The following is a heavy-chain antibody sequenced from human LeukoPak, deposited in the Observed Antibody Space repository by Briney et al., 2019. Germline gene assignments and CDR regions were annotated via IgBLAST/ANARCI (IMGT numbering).Heavy chain of an antibody. J-gene: IGHJ4*02. CDR2: ISASGGST. CDR1: GFTFSTYA. CDR3: AKDLYSVAGDY. V-gene: IGHV3-23*01. Sequence: GGSLRLSCAASGFTFSTYAMSWVRQAPGKGLEWVSLISASGGSTHYADSVKGRFTISRDNSKNTLYLQMNSLRAEDTAAYYCAKDLYSVAGDYWGQGTLVTVSS. D-gene: IGHD6-19*01.